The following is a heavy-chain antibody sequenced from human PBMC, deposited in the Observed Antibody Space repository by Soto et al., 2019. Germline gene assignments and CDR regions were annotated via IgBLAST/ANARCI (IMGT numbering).Heavy chain of an antibody. CDR2: VYYTGST. J-gene: IGHJ4*02. Sequence: SETLSLTCSVSGGCISGSYWSWIRQSPGKGLEWLGYVYYTGSTNYSPSLRSRVSISVDTSKNEFSLRLSSVTAADTAVYFCARSVAVPGAHIDYWGQGTQVTVSS. CDR1: GGCISGSY. V-gene: IGHV4-59*01. D-gene: IGHD6-19*01. CDR3: ARSVAVPGAHIDY.